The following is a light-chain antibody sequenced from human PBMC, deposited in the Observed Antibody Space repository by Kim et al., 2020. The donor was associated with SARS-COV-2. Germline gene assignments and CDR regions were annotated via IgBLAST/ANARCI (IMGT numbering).Light chain of an antibody. CDR2: GAS. J-gene: IGKJ2*01. CDR1: QSITSNF. CDR3: QQYVSTPYT. Sequence: LLLTQFPGTLSLSAGERVTLSCRAGQSITSNFLAWYQQRPGQAPRLLIHGASTRAAGIPERFSGSGSGTDFTLTISRLEPADSAVYYCQQYVSTPYTFGRGTKLEI. V-gene: IGKV3-20*01.